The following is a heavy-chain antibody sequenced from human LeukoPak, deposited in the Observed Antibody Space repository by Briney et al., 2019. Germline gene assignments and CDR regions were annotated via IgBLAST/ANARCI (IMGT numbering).Heavy chain of an antibody. CDR3: AKTPSKRVVHYYYGMDV. V-gene: IGHV3-23*01. CDR2: ISGSGGST. J-gene: IGHJ6*02. Sequence: GGSLRLSCAASGFTFNSYAMSWVRQAPGKGLEWVSAISGSGGSTYYADSVKGRFTISRDNSKNTLCLQMNSLRAEDTAVYYCAKTPSKRVVHYYYGMDVWGQGTTVTVSS. D-gene: IGHD2-15*01. CDR1: GFTFNSYA.